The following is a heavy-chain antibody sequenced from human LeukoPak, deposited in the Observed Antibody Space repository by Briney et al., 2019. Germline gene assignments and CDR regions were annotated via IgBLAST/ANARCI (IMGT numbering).Heavy chain of an antibody. Sequence: SETLSLTCTVSGGSISKDRYYWSWIRQPAGKGLEWIGRIYTSESTNYNPAFKSRGTLSVDSSKNQFSLKLTSVTAADTAVYYCARHSSGWYGGGFDYWGQGTLVTVSS. D-gene: IGHD6-19*01. J-gene: IGHJ4*02. CDR1: GGSISKDRYY. CDR3: ARHSSGWYGGGFDY. CDR2: IYTSEST. V-gene: IGHV4-61*02.